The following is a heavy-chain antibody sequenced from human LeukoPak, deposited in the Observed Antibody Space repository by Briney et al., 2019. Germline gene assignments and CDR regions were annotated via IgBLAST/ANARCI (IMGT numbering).Heavy chain of an antibody. CDR3: ARGGEDSMDPFDY. J-gene: IGHJ4*02. V-gene: IGHV3-64*01. CDR1: GFTFSNYA. Sequence: GGSLRLSCAASGFTFSNYAMHWVRQAPGKGLEYVSGISSNGGSTYYANSVKGRFTISRDNSKNTLYLQMGSLRAEDMAVYYCARGGEDSMDPFDYWGQGTLVTVSS. D-gene: IGHD3-10*01. CDR2: ISSNGGST.